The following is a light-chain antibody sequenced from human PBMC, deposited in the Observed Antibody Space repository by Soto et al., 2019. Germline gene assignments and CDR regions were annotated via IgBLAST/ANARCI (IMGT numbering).Light chain of an antibody. CDR1: SSNIGGNT. Sequence: QSVLTQPPSASGTPGQRVTISCSGSSSNIGGNTVSWYQQFPGTAPKLLIYTNNQRPSGVPDRFSGSKSDTSASLAISALQSEDEAHYYCAAWDDSLNGPVFGGGTKVTVL. CDR2: TNN. J-gene: IGLJ3*02. CDR3: AAWDDSLNGPV. V-gene: IGLV1-44*01.